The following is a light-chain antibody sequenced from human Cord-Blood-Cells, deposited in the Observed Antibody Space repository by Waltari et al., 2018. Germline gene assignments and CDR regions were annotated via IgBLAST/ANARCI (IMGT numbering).Light chain of an antibody. CDR2: WAS. J-gene: IGKJ3*01. CDR3: QQYYSTPFT. Sequence: DIVMTQSPDSLAVSLGERATINCKSSQSVLYSSNNKNYLAWYQQKPGPPPKLLIYWASTRVSGVPDRLSGSGSGTDVALTISSLQAEDVAVYYCQQYYSTPFTFGPGTKVDIK. CDR1: QSVLYSSNNKNY. V-gene: IGKV4-1*01.